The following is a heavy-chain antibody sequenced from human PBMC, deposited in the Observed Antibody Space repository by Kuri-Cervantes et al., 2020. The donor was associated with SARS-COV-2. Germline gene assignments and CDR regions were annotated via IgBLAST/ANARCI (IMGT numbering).Heavy chain of an antibody. Sequence: GSLRLSCAVYGGSFSGYYWSWIRQPPGKGLEWIGEINHSGSTNYNPSLKSRVTISVDTSKNQFSLKLSSVTAADTAVYYCARARFLGNYYYYYYMDVWGKGTTVTVSS. J-gene: IGHJ6*03. V-gene: IGHV4-34*01. D-gene: IGHD3-3*01. CDR1: GGSFSGYY. CDR3: ARARFLGNYYYYYYMDV. CDR2: INHSGST.